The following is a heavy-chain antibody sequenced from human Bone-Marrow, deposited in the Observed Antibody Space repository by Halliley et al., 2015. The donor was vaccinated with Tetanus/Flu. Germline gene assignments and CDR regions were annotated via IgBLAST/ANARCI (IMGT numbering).Heavy chain of an antibody. CDR2: SGGGT. CDR3: ARGYHDTSTDIYNWLDS. Sequence: SGGGTKYNPSLNSRVTIPLATSRNQFSLKLSSVTAADAAVYYCARGYHDTSTDIYNWLDSWGQGTLVTVSS. D-gene: IGHD3-9*01. V-gene: IGHV4-59*09. J-gene: IGHJ5*01.